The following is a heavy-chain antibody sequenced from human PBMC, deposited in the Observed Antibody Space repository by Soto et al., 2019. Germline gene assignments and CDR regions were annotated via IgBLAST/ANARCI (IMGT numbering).Heavy chain of an antibody. J-gene: IGHJ5*02. CDR2: IYHSGST. V-gene: IGHV4-30-2*01. CDR1: GGSISSGGYS. D-gene: IGHD4-17*01. CDR3: ARGAVTNWFDP. Sequence: PSETVSLTCAVSGGSISSGGYSWSWIRQPPGKGLEWIGYIYHSGSTYYNPSLKSRVTISVDRSKNQFSLKLSSVTAADTAVYYCARGAVTNWFDPWGPGTLVTVSS.